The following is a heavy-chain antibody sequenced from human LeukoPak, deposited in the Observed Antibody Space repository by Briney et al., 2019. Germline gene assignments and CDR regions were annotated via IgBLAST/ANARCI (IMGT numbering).Heavy chain of an antibody. CDR1: GFTFSSYS. CDR3: ARVADSSGYYGPVDY. CDR2: ISSSSSTI. V-gene: IGHV3-48*01. Sequence: PGGSLRLSCAASGFTFSSYSMNWVRQAPGKGLEWVSYISSSSSTIYYADSVKGRFTISRDNAKNSLYLQMNSLRAEDTALYYCARVADSSGYYGPVDYWGQGTLVTVSS. J-gene: IGHJ4*02. D-gene: IGHD3-22*01.